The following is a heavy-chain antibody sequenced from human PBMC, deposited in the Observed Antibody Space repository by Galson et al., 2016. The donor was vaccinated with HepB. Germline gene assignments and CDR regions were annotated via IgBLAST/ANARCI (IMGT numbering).Heavy chain of an antibody. CDR3: ARHVNSDASDRRLES. CDR2: LYPGASDV. D-gene: IGHD2-2*01. V-gene: IGHV5-51*01. CDR1: GYIFVNYW. Sequence: QSGAEVKKPGDSLKISCKVSGYIFVNYWIGWVRQMPGKGLEWMGILYPGASDVRYNPSFQGQVTISSDNSISTTYLQWNSLKASDTATYYCARHVNSDASDRRLESWGQGTLVTVSS. J-gene: IGHJ4*02.